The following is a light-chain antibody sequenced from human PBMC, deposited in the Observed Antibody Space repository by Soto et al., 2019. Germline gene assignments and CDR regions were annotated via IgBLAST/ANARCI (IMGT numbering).Light chain of an antibody. CDR3: QQYNSYSPLS. CDR1: QSIVSR. CDR2: DAS. Sequence: IQMYQSPFTLSACVIDRVNITCRASQSIVSRLAWYQQKPGKAPKLLIYDASRLESGVPSRFSGSGSGTAFILIISSLQPDDFASYYCQQYNSYSPLSFGGGTKVDIK. J-gene: IGKJ4*01. V-gene: IGKV1-5*01.